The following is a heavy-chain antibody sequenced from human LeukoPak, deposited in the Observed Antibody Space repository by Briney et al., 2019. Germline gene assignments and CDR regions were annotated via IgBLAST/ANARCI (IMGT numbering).Heavy chain of an antibody. D-gene: IGHD5-12*01. J-gene: IGHJ4*02. Sequence: GRSLRLSCAASGFTFSSYGVHWVRQAPGKGLEWVAVIWYDGSNKYYADSVKGRLTISRDNSKNTLYLQMNSLRAEDTAVYYCARGAGVATFDYWGQGTLVTVSS. CDR3: ARGAGVATFDY. CDR1: GFTFSSYG. V-gene: IGHV3-33*01. CDR2: IWYDGSNK.